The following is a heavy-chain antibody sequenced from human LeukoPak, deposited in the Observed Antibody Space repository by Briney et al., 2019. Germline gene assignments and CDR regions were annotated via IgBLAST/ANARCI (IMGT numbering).Heavy chain of an antibody. D-gene: IGHD6-25*01. CDR3: AKRSARPKPFDC. V-gene: IGHV3-23*01. Sequence: GGSLTLSWVGAGFTFGTYGMGWVRPAAGRGREWVSGINGSGTNTLYADSVKGLFNNSRDNFKNTAYLQMSSLRAADTAIYYCAKRSARPKPFDCWAQGTLVTVSS. CDR1: GFTFGTYG. CDR2: INGSGTNT. J-gene: IGHJ4*02.